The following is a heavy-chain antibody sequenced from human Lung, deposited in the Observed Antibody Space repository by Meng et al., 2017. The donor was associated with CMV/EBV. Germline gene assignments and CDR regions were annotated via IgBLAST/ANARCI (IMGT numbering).Heavy chain of an antibody. J-gene: IGHJ4*02. CDR2: ISSSGSTI. CDR3: ARVALRGHSGYDYGGDYFAY. D-gene: IGHD5-12*01. CDR1: GFTFSDYY. V-gene: IGHV3-11*04. Sequence: GGSLRLXXAASGFTFSDYYMSWIRQAPGKGLEWVSYISSSGSTIYNAGSVKGRFTISRDNAKNSLYLQMNSLRADDTAVYYCARVALRGHSGYDYGGDYFAYWGPRTXVPVAS.